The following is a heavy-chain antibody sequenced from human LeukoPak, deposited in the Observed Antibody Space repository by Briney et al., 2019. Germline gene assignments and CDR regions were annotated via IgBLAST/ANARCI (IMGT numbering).Heavy chain of an antibody. CDR2: ILYDGSKQ. CDR1: GLTFSTYT. V-gene: IGHV3-30*01. J-gene: IGHJ4*02. CDR3: ARVNCSTTSCSPFDY. Sequence: GGSLRLSCAASGLTFSTYTMHWVRQAPGKGLEWVAVILYDGSKQYYANSVRGRFTVSRDNSKNTLYLQMNSLRAEDTATYYCARVNCSTTSCSPFDYWGQGTLVTVSS. D-gene: IGHD2-2*01.